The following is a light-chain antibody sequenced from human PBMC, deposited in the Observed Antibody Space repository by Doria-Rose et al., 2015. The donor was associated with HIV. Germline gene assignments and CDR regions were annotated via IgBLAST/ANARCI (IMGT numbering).Light chain of an antibody. CDR2: DGS. Sequence: EIVMTQSPGTLSLSPGERATLSCRASQSFSSTYLAWYQQKPGPAPSLLIYDGSTRATGIPDRFSASRSGTDFTLTINRLEPEDCALYYCHQYGTSWTFGQGTKVEI. CDR3: HQYGTSWT. CDR1: QSFSSTY. J-gene: IGKJ1*01. V-gene: IGKV3-20*01.